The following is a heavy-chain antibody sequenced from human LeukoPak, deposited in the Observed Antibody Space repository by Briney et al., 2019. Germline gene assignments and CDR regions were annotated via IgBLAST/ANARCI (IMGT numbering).Heavy chain of an antibody. J-gene: IGHJ5*02. D-gene: IGHD3-3*01. CDR2: IYPGDSDT. CDR3: ARRFRLTTSWFDP. V-gene: IGHV5-51*01. CDR1: GYTFSNYW. Sequence: GESLKISCQGSGYTFSNYWIGWVRQMPGKGLEWMGIIYPGDSDTRYSPSFPGQVTISADKSISTAYLQWSSLKASDTAMYYCARRFRLTTSWFDPWGQGTLVTVSS.